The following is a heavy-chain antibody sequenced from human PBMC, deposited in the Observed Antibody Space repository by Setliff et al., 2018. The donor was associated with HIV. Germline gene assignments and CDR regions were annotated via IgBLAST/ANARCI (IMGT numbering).Heavy chain of an antibody. CDR3: ARDSANGKTANLNYLDV. D-gene: IGHD2-8*01. CDR1: GGSIGSGGSY. J-gene: IGHJ6*03. Sequence: SETLSLTCTVSGGSIGSGGSYWSWIRQHPGKGLEWIGNIFYNGNTNYNPSLKSRVTISVDTSKNQFSLRLSSVTAADTAVYYCARDSANGKTANLNYLDVWGKGTTVTVSS. CDR2: IFYNGNT. V-gene: IGHV4-31*03.